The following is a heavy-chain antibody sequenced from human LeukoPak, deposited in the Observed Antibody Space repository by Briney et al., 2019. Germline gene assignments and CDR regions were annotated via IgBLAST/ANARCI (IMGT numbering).Heavy chain of an antibody. D-gene: IGHD3-22*01. V-gene: IGHV3-23*01. CDR1: GFTFDDYG. J-gene: IGHJ6*03. CDR2: ISGSGGST. CDR3: AKATDRVVYNPMDV. Sequence: GGSLRLSCAAPGFTFDDYGMSWVRQAPGKGLEWVSAISGSGGSTYYADSVKGRFTISRDNSKNTLYLQMNSLRAEDTAVYYCAKATDRVVYNPMDVWGKGTTVTVSS.